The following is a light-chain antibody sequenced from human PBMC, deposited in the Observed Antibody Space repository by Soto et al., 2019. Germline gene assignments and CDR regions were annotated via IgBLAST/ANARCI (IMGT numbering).Light chain of an antibody. V-gene: IGLV1-40*01. J-gene: IGLJ1*01. CDR2: GSD. CDR1: GSNIGAGYG. Sequence: QSVLAQPPSVPGAPGQTATISCTGSGSNIGAGYGVQWYQQLPGTAPRLLIYGSDDRPSGVPDRFSASVSGNSASLAITGLQTEDEAVYYCQSYDSNLSEVFGPGTKVTVL. CDR3: QSYDSNLSEV.